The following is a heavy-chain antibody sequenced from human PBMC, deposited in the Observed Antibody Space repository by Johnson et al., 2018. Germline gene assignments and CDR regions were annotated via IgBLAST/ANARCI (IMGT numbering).Heavy chain of an antibody. Sequence: VQLLESGGGLVQPGGSLRLCCAASRFTFSNYWMSWLRQAQGKGLGWVANIKQDGSEKFYVDSVKGRFTISRDNAKNSVYLEMNTLSAEDTAVYFCARVRLGGFRYDVFDIWGQGTMVSVSS. CDR1: RFTFSNYW. D-gene: IGHD3-16*02. J-gene: IGHJ3*02. CDR2: IKQDGSEK. CDR3: ARVRLGGFRYDVFDI. V-gene: IGHV3-7*01.